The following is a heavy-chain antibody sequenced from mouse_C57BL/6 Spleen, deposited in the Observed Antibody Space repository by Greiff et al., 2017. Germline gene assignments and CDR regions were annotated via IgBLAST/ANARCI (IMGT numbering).Heavy chain of an antibody. D-gene: IGHD1-1*01. J-gene: IGHJ2*01. CDR3: AREGTTVVADY. CDR2: INPSSGYT. CDR1: GYTFTSYT. Sequence: QVQLKQSGAELARPGASVKMSCKASGYTFTSYTMHWVKQRPGQGLEWIGYINPSSGYTKYNQKFKDKATLTADKSSSTAYMQLSSLTSEDSAVYYCAREGTTVVADYWGQGTTLTVSS. V-gene: IGHV1-4*01.